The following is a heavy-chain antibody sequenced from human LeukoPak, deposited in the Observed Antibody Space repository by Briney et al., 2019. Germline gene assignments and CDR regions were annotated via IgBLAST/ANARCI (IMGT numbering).Heavy chain of an antibody. CDR3: ARGRPHGNDY. CDR2: IKEDGSED. CDR1: GFTFSRAW. V-gene: IGHV3-7*01. Sequence: GGSLRLSCAASGFTFSRAWMSWLRQAPGKGLEWVANIKEDGSEDYYADSVKGRFAISKDNAKNSLYLQMNSLRVEDTAVYYCARGRPHGNDYWGQGTLVTVSS. D-gene: IGHD4-23*01. J-gene: IGHJ4*02.